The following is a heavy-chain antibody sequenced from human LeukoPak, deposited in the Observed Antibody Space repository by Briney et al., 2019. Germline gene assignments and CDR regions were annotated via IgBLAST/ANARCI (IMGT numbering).Heavy chain of an antibody. J-gene: IGHJ4*02. CDR2: IKTKPVGGTR. Sequence: PGGSQSPCRAASGFSFSIAGVTSGRQAPGKGLEWVGRIKTKPVGGTRDYAAPVKGRFTISRDDSQNTLYLQMNSLITEDTAVYYCAADRGIPHDSWGQGTLVTVSS. CDR3: AADRGIPHDS. D-gene: IGHD3-16*01. V-gene: IGHV3-15*01. CDR1: GFSFSIAG.